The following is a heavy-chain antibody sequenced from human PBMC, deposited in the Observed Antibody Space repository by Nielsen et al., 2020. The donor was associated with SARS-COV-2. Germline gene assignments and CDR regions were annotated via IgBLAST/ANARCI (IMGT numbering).Heavy chain of an antibody. Sequence: WIRQPPGKGLEWIGYIYYSGSTNYNPSLKSRVTISVDTSKNQFSLKLSSVTAADTAVYYCAGDRDSSGLVDYWGQGTLVTVSS. D-gene: IGHD3-22*01. CDR2: IYYSGST. V-gene: IGHV4-59*01. CDR3: AGDRDSSGLVDY. J-gene: IGHJ4*02.